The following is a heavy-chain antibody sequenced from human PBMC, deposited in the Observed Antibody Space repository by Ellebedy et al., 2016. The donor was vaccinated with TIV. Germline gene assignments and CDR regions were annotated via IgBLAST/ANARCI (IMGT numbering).Heavy chain of an antibody. CDR2: ISTSSSYT. D-gene: IGHD2-8*02. CDR1: GFTFSDYY. J-gene: IGHJ4*02. V-gene: IGHV3-11*06. CDR3: VRTGPPWFDY. Sequence: GESLKISCVASGFTFSDYYMSWIRQAPGKGLEWVSTISTSSSYTKCADSVKGRFTVSRDDAKNSLYLHMNSLKAEDTAVYYCVRTGPPWFDYWGQGTLVTVSS.